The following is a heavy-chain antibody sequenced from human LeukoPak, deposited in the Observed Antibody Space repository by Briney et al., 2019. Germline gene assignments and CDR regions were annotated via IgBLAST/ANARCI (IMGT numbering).Heavy chain of an antibody. Sequence: SETLSLTCTVSGGSISSYYWSWIRQPAGKGLEWSGRIYTSGSTNYNPSLKSRVTMSVDTSKNQFSLKLSSVTAADTAVYYCARDPRISSACYFDYWGQGTLVTVSS. CDR2: IYTSGST. D-gene: IGHD6-25*01. V-gene: IGHV4-4*07. J-gene: IGHJ4*02. CDR1: GGSISSYY. CDR3: ARDPRISSACYFDY.